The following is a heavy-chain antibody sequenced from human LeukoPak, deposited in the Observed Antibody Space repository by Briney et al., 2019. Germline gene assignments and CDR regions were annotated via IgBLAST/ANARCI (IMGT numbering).Heavy chain of an antibody. CDR2: IYYSGST. D-gene: IGHD4-17*01. V-gene: IGHV4-39*01. CDR1: GGSTSSSSYY. CDR3: ARAYGADDAFDI. J-gene: IGHJ3*02. Sequence: SETLSLTCTVSGGSTSSSSYYWSWIRQPPGKGLEWIGSIYYSGSTYYNPSLKSRVTISVDTSKNQFSLKLSSVTAADTAVYYCARAYGADDAFDIWGQGTMVTVSS.